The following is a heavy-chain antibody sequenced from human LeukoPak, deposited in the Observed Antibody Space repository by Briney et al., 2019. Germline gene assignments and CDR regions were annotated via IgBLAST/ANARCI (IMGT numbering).Heavy chain of an antibody. J-gene: IGHJ4*02. CDR2: IYYSGST. CDR3: ARGAVWYDY. CDR1: GGSISSSSYY. D-gene: IGHD6-13*01. V-gene: IGHV4-39*07. Sequence: SETLSLTCTVSGGSISSSSYYWGWIRQPPGKGLEWIGSIYYSGSTYYNPSLKSRVTISVDTSKNQFSLKLSSVTAADTAVYYCARGAVWYDYWGQGTLVTVSS.